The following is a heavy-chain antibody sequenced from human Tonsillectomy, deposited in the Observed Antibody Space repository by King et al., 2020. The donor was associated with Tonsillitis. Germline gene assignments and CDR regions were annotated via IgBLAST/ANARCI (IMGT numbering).Heavy chain of an antibody. CDR1: GFTFSGSA. CDR3: TGYSSSYDNYYYYYMDV. Sequence: VQLVESGGGLVQPGGSLKLSCAVSGFTFSGSAMHCVRQASGKGRERVGRIRSKANIYATAYAASAKGRFTISRDASKNTAYLQMNSLKTEDTAVYYCTGYSSSYDNYYYYYMDVWGKGTTVTVSS. D-gene: IGHD6-13*01. J-gene: IGHJ6*03. V-gene: IGHV3-73*02. CDR2: IRSKANIYAT.